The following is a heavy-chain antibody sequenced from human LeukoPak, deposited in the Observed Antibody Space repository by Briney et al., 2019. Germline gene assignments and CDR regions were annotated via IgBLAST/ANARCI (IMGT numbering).Heavy chain of an antibody. Sequence: GESLKVSCKASGYSFTTYWIAWVRQMPGKGLEWMGIIYPGDSDTRYSPSFQGQVTISADKSISTAYLQWSSLKASETAMYFCARLWSGSLDYWGQGTLVTVSS. CDR1: GYSFTTYW. CDR2: IYPGDSDT. D-gene: IGHD3-10*01. V-gene: IGHV5-51*01. J-gene: IGHJ4*02. CDR3: ARLWSGSLDY.